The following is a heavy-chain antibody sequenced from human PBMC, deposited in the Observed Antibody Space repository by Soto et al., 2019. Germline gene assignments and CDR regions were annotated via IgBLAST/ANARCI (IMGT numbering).Heavy chain of an antibody. J-gene: IGHJ4*02. D-gene: IGHD3-22*01. CDR1: GFTFSSYS. CDR3: ARKFFYQSSDYFGPFDY. CDR2: ISPGGGTT. V-gene: IGHV3-23*01. Sequence: PGGSLRLSCAASGFTFSSYSMAWVRQTPGKGLEWVSIISPGGGTTYYVDSVKGRFTISRDNSKNTLFLLMHSLRAEDAAVYYCARKFFYQSSDYFGPFDYWGQGTLVTVSS.